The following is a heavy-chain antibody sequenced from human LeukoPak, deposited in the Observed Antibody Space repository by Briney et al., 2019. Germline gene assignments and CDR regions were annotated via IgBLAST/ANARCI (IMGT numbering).Heavy chain of an antibody. Sequence: SETLSLTCTVSGGSISSYYWSWIRQPPGKGLEWIGYIYYSGSTNYNPSLKSRVTISVDTSKNQFSLKLSSVTAADTAVYYCAREGGTTSSYFDYWGREPWSPSPQ. D-gene: IGHD3-16*01. CDR2: IYYSGST. V-gene: IGHV4-59*01. J-gene: IGHJ4*02. CDR1: GGSISSYY. CDR3: AREGGTTSSYFDY.